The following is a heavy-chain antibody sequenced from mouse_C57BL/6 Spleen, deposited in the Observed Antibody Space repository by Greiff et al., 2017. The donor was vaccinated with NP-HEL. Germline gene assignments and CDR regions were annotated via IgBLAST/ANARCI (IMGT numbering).Heavy chain of an antibody. CDR3: ARGGTAQAPFAY. D-gene: IGHD3-2*02. Sequence: VKLVESGAELVKPGASVKISCKASGYAFSSYWMNWVKQRPGKGLEWIGQIYPGDGDTNYNGKFKGKATLTADKSSSTAYMQLSSLTSEDSAVYFCARGGTAQAPFAYWGQGTLVTVSA. CDR1: GYAFSSYW. V-gene: IGHV1-80*01. J-gene: IGHJ3*01. CDR2: IYPGDGDT.